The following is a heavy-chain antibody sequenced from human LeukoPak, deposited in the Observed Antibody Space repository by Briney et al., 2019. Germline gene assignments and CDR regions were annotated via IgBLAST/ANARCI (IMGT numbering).Heavy chain of an antibody. D-gene: IGHD1-26*01. J-gene: IGHJ3*02. V-gene: IGHV4-39*01. Sequence: SETLSLTCSVSGDSITSSNYYWGWIRQPPGKGLEWIGSFFYGGSTYSNPSLKSRVTFSVDASKNQYSLRLTSVTAADTAVYYCARVSGAQDDAFDIWGQGTKVTVAS. CDR2: FFYGGST. CDR1: GDSITSSNYY. CDR3: ARVSGAQDDAFDI.